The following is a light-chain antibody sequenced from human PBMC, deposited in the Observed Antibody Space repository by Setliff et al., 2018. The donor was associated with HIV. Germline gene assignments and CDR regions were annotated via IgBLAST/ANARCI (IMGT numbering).Light chain of an antibody. Sequence: LTQPASVSGSPGQSITISCTGTSSDVGGYNYVSWYQQHPGKAPKVMIYDVSKRPSGISNRFSGSKSGNTASLTISGLQAEDETDYYCCSYAGTSWVFGGGTKVTVL. V-gene: IGLV2-23*02. J-gene: IGLJ3*02. CDR2: DVS. CDR1: SSDVGGYNY. CDR3: CSYAGTSWV.